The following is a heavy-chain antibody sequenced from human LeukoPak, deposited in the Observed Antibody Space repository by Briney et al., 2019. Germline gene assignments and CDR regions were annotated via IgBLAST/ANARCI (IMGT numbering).Heavy chain of an antibody. CDR3: AKDTRGSYSWFDP. CDR2: ISGSGGST. V-gene: IGHV3-23*01. J-gene: IGHJ5*02. CDR1: GSTFSSYA. Sequence: GASLRLSCAASGSTFSSYAMSWVRQAPGKGLEWVSAISGSGGSTYYADSVKGRFTISRDNSKNTLYLQMNSLRAEDTAVYYCAKDTRGSYSWFDPWGQGTLVTVSS. D-gene: IGHD1-26*01.